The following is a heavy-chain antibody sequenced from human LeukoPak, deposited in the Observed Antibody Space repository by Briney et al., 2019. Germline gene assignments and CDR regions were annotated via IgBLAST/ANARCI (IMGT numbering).Heavy chain of an antibody. CDR2: ISDDGTNK. J-gene: IGHJ3*02. CDR1: GFTFSSYP. CDR3: ARGKFFDI. V-gene: IGHV3-30-3*01. Sequence: AGGSLRLSCKASGFTFSSYPMDWVRQAPGKGLGWVAIISDDGTNKYYADSVKGRFTISRDDSNNTVYLQMNSLRVDDTAIYFCARGKFFDIWGQGTMVTVSP.